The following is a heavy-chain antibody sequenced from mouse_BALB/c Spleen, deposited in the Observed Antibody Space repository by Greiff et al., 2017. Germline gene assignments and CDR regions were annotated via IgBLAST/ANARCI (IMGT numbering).Heavy chain of an antibody. Sequence: QVQLQQSGAELAKPGASVKMSCKASGYTFTSYWMHWVKQRPGQGLEWIGYINPSTGYTEYNQKFKDKATLTADKSSSTAYMQLSSLTSEDSAVYYCARWMGRYFDYWGQGTTLTVSS. CDR1: GYTFTSYW. CDR3: ARWMGRYFDY. J-gene: IGHJ2*01. CDR2: INPSTGYT. D-gene: IGHD2-3*01. V-gene: IGHV1-7*01.